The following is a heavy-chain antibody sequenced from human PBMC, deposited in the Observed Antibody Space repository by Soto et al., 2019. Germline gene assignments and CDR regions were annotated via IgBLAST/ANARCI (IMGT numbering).Heavy chain of an antibody. CDR1: GLSLSTSGVG. Sequence: QITLKESGPTLVKPTQTLTLTCTFSGLSLSTSGVGVGWIRQPPGKALEWVALIYWDDDKRYSPSLKSRLTITKDTSKNQVVLTMTNMDPVDTATYYCANRRGFGEFVDYWGQGTLVTVSS. CDR2: IYWDDDK. D-gene: IGHD3-10*01. V-gene: IGHV2-5*02. CDR3: ANRRGFGEFVDY. J-gene: IGHJ4*02.